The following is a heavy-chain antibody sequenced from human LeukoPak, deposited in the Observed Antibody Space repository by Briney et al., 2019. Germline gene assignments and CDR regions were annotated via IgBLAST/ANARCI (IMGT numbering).Heavy chain of an antibody. CDR2: IYPGDSDT. Sequence: GESLKISCKGSGYSFTSYWIGWVRQMHGKGLEWMGIIYPGDSDTRYSPSFQGQVTISADKSISTAYLQWSSLKASDTAMYYCARQSSSWYDGFDYWGQGTLVTVSS. D-gene: IGHD6-13*01. CDR1: GYSFTSYW. J-gene: IGHJ4*02. CDR3: ARQSSSWYDGFDY. V-gene: IGHV5-51*01.